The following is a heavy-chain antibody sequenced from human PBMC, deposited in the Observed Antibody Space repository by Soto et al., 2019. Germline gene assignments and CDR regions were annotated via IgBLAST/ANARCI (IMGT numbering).Heavy chain of an antibody. V-gene: IGHV4-30-4*01. D-gene: IGHD3-22*01. CDR2: IYYSGST. CDR3: ARGTYYYDSRGYQVGWFDS. CDR1: GGSISSDDYY. J-gene: IGHJ5*01. Sequence: QVQLQESGPGLVKPSQTLSLTCTVSGGSISSDDYYWSWIRQPPGKGLQWIGYIYYSGSTYYNPSLTSRIPISVDTSKSQCSLGVRSVSAGDTAGYYCARGTYYYDSRGYQVGWFDSWGQGTLVTVSS.